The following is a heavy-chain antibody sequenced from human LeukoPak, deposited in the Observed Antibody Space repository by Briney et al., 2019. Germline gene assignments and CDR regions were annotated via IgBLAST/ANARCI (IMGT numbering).Heavy chain of an antibody. V-gene: IGHV4-39*01. D-gene: IGHD1-14*01. CDR1: GGSISSSSYY. CDR3: ATTGRVIDY. Sequence: PSETLSLTCTVSGGSISSSSYYWGWIRQPPGKGLEWIGSIYYSGRTYYNPSLKSRVTISVDTSKNRVSLKLSSVTAADTAVYYCATTGRVIDYWGQGTLVTVSS. J-gene: IGHJ4*02. CDR2: IYYSGRT.